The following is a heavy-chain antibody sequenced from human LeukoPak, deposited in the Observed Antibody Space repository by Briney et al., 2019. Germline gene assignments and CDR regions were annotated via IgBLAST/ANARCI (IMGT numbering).Heavy chain of an antibody. CDR2: IYYSGST. CDR1: GGSVSSGSYY. V-gene: IGHV4-61*01. CDR3: ASHSAAAGLNY. Sequence: SETLSLTCTVSGGSVSSGSYYWSWIRQPPGKGLEWIGYIYYSGSTNYNPSLKSRVTISVDTSKNQFSLKLSSVTAADTAVYYCASHSAAAGLNYWGQGTPVTVSS. D-gene: IGHD6-13*01. J-gene: IGHJ4*02.